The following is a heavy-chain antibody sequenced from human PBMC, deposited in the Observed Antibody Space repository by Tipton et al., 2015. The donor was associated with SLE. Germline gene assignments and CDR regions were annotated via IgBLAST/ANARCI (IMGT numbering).Heavy chain of an antibody. Sequence: SLRLSCAASEFGFRTHGMHWVRQAPGKGLEWVAVIWYDGSNKYYADSVKGRFTISRDNSKNTLYLQMNSLRAEDTAVYYCAKDGAGYSSGWYGGYYYGMDVWGQGTTVTVSS. CDR3: AKDGAGYSSGWYGGYYYGMDV. V-gene: IGHV3-33*06. D-gene: IGHD6-19*01. CDR2: IWYDGSNK. J-gene: IGHJ6*02. CDR1: EFGFRTHG.